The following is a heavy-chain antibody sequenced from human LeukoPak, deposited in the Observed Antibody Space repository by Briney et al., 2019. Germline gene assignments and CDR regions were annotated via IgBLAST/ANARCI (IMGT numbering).Heavy chain of an antibody. V-gene: IGHV5-51*01. J-gene: IGHJ3*02. CDR3: AGAEAGGNDAFDI. CDR2: IYPGDSDT. CDR1: GYSFTRNW. D-gene: IGHD6-19*01. Sequence: GESLKISCKGSGYSFTRNWIGWVRQMPGKGLEWMGIIYPGDSDTRYSPSFQGQVTISADKSINTAYLQWSSLKASDTAMYYCAGAEAGGNDAFDIWGQGTMVIVSS.